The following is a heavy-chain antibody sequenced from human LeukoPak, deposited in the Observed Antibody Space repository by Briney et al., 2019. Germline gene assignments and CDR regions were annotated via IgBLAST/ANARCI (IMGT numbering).Heavy chain of an antibody. J-gene: IGHJ4*02. CDR2: ISWNSGSI. D-gene: IGHD5-18*01. V-gene: IGHV3-9*01. Sequence: GGSLRLSCAASGFTFDGYAMHWVRQAPGKGLEWVSGISWNSGSIGYADSVKGRFTISRDNAKNSLYLQMNSLRAEDTALYYCAKDYAAMVRGPDYWGQGTLVTVSS. CDR3: AKDYAAMVRGPDY. CDR1: GFTFDGYA.